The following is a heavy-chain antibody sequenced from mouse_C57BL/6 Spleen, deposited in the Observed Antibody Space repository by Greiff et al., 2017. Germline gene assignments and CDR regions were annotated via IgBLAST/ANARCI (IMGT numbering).Heavy chain of an antibody. V-gene: IGHV5-4*01. CDR2: ISDGGSYT. D-gene: IGHD1-1*01. J-gene: IGHJ2*01. CDR3: ARDPYYYGSSYGFDY. Sequence: DVKLVESGGGLVKPGGSLKLSCAASGFTFSSYAMSWVRQTPEKRLEWVATISDGGSYTYYPDNVKGRFTISRDNAKNNLYLQMSHLKSEDTAMYYCARDPYYYGSSYGFDYWGQGTTLTVSS. CDR1: GFTFSSYA.